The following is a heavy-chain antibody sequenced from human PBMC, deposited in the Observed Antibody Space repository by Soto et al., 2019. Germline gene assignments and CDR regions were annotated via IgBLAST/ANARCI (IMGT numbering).Heavy chain of an antibody. CDR3: ARDKITGLFDY. CDR2: INHSGST. CDR1: GGSFSGYY. J-gene: IGHJ4*02. Sequence: QVQLHQWGAGLLKPSETLSLTCAVYGGSFSGYYWTWIRHPPGTGLEWIGEINHSGSTNYNPSLKSRVTISIDTSKNQFSLKLTAVPAADTAVYYCARDKITGLFDYWGQGTLVTVSS. D-gene: IGHD2-8*02. V-gene: IGHV4-34*01.